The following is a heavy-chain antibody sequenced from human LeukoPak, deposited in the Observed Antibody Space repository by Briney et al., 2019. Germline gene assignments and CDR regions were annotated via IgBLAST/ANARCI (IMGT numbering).Heavy chain of an antibody. J-gene: IGHJ4*02. CDR3: ARLGGRGQIDY. CDR2: INHSGST. V-gene: IGHV4-34*01. D-gene: IGHD3-16*01. CDR1: GGSFSGYY. Sequence: SETLSLTCAVYGGSFSGYYWSWIRQPPGKGLEWIGEINHSGSTNYNPSLKSRVTMSVDTSNNHFSLKLSSVTAADTAVYYCARLGGRGQIDYWGQGTLVTVSS.